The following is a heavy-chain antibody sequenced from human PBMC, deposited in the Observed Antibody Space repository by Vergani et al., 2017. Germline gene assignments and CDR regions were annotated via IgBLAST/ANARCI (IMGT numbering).Heavy chain of an antibody. J-gene: IGHJ1*01. CDR1: GFSVRTNY. D-gene: IGHD3-22*01. CDR3: TKAGQYDSDNFHDS. Sequence: SGGGLVQPGGSLRLSCEASGFSVRTNYMTWVRQIPGKGLECVSILFSAGSTSYADSVKGRLTLTRDDSKNTLHLQMNSLRPEDTAVYYCTKAGQYDSDNFHDSWGQGALVTVAS. CDR2: LFSAGST. V-gene: IGHV3-66*02.